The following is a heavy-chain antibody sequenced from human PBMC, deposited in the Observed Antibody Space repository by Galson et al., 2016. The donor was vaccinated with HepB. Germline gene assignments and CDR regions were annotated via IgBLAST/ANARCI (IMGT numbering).Heavy chain of an antibody. Sequence: SLRLSCAASGFKFDDYGMSWVRQAPGKGLEWVSGINWNGGSTGYVDSVEGRFTISRDNAKSSLYLQMNSLRAEDTALYYCARATPYYDILTGYYNYYFDYWGQGTLVTVSS. CDR1: GFKFDDYG. CDR3: ARATPYYDILTGYYNYYFDY. J-gene: IGHJ4*02. V-gene: IGHV3-20*04. CDR2: INWNGGST. D-gene: IGHD3-9*01.